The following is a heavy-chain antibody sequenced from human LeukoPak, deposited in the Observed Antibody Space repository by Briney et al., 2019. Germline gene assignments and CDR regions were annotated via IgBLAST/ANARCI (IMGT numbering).Heavy chain of an antibody. CDR2: ITSSSSYI. CDR3: AKDPRYNWNGYYFDY. CDR1: GFTFSSYT. D-gene: IGHD1-1*01. V-gene: IGHV3-21*01. Sequence: GGSLRLSCAASGFTFSSYTMNWVRQAPGKGLEWVSSITSSSSYIYYADSVKGRFTISRHNAKNSLYLQMNTLRAEDTALYYCAKDPRYNWNGYYFDYWGQGTLVTVSS. J-gene: IGHJ4*02.